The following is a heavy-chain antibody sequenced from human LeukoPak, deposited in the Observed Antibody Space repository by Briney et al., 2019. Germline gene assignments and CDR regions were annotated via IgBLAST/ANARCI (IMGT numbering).Heavy chain of an antibody. CDR2: ISAYNGNT. CDR1: GYTFTSYG. Sequence: GASVNVSCKASGYTFTSYGISWVRQAPGQGLEWMGWISAYNGNTDYAQKLQGRITMTTDTSTSTAYMELRSLRSDDTAVYYCARDSKGATNFDYWGQGTLGTVSS. CDR3: ARDSKGATNFDY. V-gene: IGHV1-18*01. J-gene: IGHJ4*02. D-gene: IGHD1-26*01.